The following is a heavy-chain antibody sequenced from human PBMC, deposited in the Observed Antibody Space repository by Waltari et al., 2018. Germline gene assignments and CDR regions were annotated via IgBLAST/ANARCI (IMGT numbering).Heavy chain of an antibody. CDR3: ARGGTVDSSWYDH. V-gene: IGHV3-53*02. CDR1: GFSVTDNY. J-gene: IGHJ5*02. CDR2: MVSGDRT. D-gene: IGHD4-4*01. Sequence: EVQLVETGGGLIQPGGSLKLSCAASGFSVTDNYMSWFRQAPGKGLELVSVMVSGDRTYYADAVKGRFIISRDKSTNTLYLQMNSLTVEDTALYYCARGGTVDSSWYDHWGQGTLVRVSS.